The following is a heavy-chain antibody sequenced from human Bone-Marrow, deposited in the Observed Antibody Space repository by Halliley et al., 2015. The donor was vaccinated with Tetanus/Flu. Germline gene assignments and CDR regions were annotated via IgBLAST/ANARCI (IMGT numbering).Heavy chain of an antibody. CDR1: GGSLSGYN. D-gene: IGHD3-10*01. V-gene: IGHV4-34*01. CDR2: INHSGST. Sequence: GLVKPSKTLSLTCGVSGGSLSGYNWIWIRQPPGKGLEWIGEINHSGSTDYNPSLKSRVTISIDTSKNQFALKLTSVIAADTAIYYCARGLFESQWFGELFSKTYYGMDVWVQVITVTISS. J-gene: IGHJ6*02. CDR3: ARGLFESQWFGELFSKTYYGMDV.